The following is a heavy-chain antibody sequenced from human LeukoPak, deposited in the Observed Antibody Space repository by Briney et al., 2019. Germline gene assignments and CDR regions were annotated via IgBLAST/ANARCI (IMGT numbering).Heavy chain of an antibody. V-gene: IGHV4-4*08. CDR3: ARDYYYYDSSGYSA. Sequence: PSETLSLTCTVSGGSIISYYWSWIRQPPGKGLEWIGRIYTSGSTNYNPSLKSRVTISVDTSKNQFSLKLSSVTAADTAVYYCARDYYYYDSSGYSAWGQGTLVTVSS. J-gene: IGHJ4*02. D-gene: IGHD3-22*01. CDR2: IYTSGST. CDR1: GGSIISYY.